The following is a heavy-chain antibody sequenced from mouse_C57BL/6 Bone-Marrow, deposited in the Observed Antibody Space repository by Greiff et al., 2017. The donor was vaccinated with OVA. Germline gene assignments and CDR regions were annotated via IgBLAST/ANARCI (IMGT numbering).Heavy chain of an antibody. CDR2: IDPNSGGT. CDR1: GYTFTSYW. Sequence: QVQLQQPGAELVKPGASVKLSCKASGYTFTSYWMHWVKQRPGRGLEWIGRIDPNSGGTKYNEKFKSKATLTVDKPSSPAYMQLSSLTSEDSAVYSCASDYGSRGWYFAFWGTGTTVTVSS. D-gene: IGHD1-1*01. V-gene: IGHV1-72*01. J-gene: IGHJ1*03. CDR3: ASDYGSRGWYFAF.